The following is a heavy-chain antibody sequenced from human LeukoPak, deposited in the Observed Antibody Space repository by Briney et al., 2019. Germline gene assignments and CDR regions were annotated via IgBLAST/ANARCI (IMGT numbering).Heavy chain of an antibody. CDR1: GFTFSNYG. CDR3: ARATQYCSGGSCYDTWFDP. V-gene: IGHV3-74*01. D-gene: IGHD2-15*01. J-gene: IGHJ5*02. CDR2: INTDGSST. Sequence: PGGSLRLSCGASGFTFSNYGMLWVRQSPGKGLVWVSRINTDGSSTSYVDSVKGRFTISRDNAKNTLYLQMNSLRAEDTAVYYCARATQYCSGGSCYDTWFDPWGQGTLVTVSS.